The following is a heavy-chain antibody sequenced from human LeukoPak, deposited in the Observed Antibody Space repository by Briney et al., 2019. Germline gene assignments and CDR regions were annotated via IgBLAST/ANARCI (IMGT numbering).Heavy chain of an antibody. CDR1: GGSISSSNW. V-gene: IGHV4-4*02. J-gene: IGHJ3*02. D-gene: IGHD3-22*01. CDR2: IYHSGST. Sequence: SETLSLTCAVSGGSISSSNWWSWVRQPPGKGLEWIGEIYHSGSTNYNPSLKSRVTISVDKSKNQFSLKLSSVTAADTAVYYCARAGLYYYDSSGSLDAFDIWGQGTMVTVSS. CDR3: ARAGLYYYDSSGSLDAFDI.